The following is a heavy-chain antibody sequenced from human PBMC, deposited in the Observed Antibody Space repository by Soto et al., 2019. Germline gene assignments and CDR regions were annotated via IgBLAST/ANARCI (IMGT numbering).Heavy chain of an antibody. CDR1: GFTFSSYG. D-gene: IGHD3-16*01. J-gene: IGHJ6*02. CDR3: ARGSGGYSYYGVDV. V-gene: IGHV3-33*01. Sequence: GGSLRLSCAASGFTFSSYGMHWVRQAPGKGLEWVAVIWYDGSNKYYADSVKGRFTISRDNSKNTLYLQMNSLRAEDTAVFYCARGSGGYSYYGVDVWGQGTTVTVSS. CDR2: IWYDGSNK.